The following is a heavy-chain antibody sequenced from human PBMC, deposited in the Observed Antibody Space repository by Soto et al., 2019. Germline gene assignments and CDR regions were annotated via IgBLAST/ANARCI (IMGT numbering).Heavy chain of an antibody. CDR1: GFTFSSFA. CDR3: VKYSASWPTSPDNWFGP. CDR2: ISDSGGST. D-gene: IGHD6-13*01. Sequence: WGSLRLSCSASGFTFSSFAMLWVRQAPGKGLEYVSVISDSGGSTYYADSVKGRFTISRDNSKNTVYLQMSGLRAEDTAVYYCVKYSASWPTSPDNWFGPWGRGTLVTVSS. V-gene: IGHV3-64D*08. J-gene: IGHJ5*02.